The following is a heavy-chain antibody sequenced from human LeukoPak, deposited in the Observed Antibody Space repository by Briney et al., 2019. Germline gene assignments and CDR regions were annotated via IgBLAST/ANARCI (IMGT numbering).Heavy chain of an antibody. Sequence: GGSLRLSCAAPGFTFSSYAMHWVRQAPGKGLEWVAVISYDGSNKYYADSVKGRFTISRDNSKNTLYLQMNSLRDEDTAVYYCARDEGAHRYWGQGTLVTVSS. J-gene: IGHJ4*02. CDR1: GFTFSSYA. CDR2: ISYDGSNK. D-gene: IGHD1-26*01. CDR3: ARDEGAHRY. V-gene: IGHV3-30-3*01.